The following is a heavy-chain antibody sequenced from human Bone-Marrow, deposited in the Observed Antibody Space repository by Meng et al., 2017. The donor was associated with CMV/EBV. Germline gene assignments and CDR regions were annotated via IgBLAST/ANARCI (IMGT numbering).Heavy chain of an antibody. CDR2: ISRSGSTI. Sequence: LSLTCAASGLTFSDYYMSWIRQAPGKGLEWISYISRSGSTIYYADSVMGRFTISRDSAKTSLFLQMNSLRAEDTAVYYCATQPYCGDECYFDFWGQGTRVTGSS. D-gene: IGHD2-21*01. V-gene: IGHV3-11*04. CDR1: GLTFSDYY. J-gene: IGHJ4*02. CDR3: ATQPYCGDECYFDF.